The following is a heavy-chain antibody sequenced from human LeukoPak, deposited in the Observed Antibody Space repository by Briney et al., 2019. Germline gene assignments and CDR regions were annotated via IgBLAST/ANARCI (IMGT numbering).Heavy chain of an antibody. Sequence: GGSLRLSCTGSGFTFSFYMMNWVRQAPGKGLEWVSSISTSSSHIYYPDSLKGRFTVSRDNAKSSLCLQINNLTADDTAVYFCARDDNWNDKPFDLWGQGTLVIVSS. V-gene: IGHV3-21*01. CDR2: ISTSSSHI. CDR3: ARDDNWNDKPFDL. J-gene: IGHJ4*02. D-gene: IGHD1-20*01. CDR1: GFTFSFYM.